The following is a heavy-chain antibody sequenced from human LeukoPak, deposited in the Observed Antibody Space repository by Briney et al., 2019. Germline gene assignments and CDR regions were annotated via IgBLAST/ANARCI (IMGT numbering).Heavy chain of an antibody. J-gene: IGHJ4*02. CDR1: GFTFSSYA. Sequence: GGSLRLSCAASGFTFSSYAMSWVRQAPGKGLEWVSAISGSGGSTYYADSVKGRFTISRDNSKNTLYLQMNSLRAEDTAVYYCAKVGYYDSSGPIDYWGQGTLVTVSS. D-gene: IGHD3-22*01. V-gene: IGHV3-23*01. CDR2: ISGSGGST. CDR3: AKVGYYDSSGPIDY.